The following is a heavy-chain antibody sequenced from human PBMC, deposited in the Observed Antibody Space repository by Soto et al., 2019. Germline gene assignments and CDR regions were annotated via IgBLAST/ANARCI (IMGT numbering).Heavy chain of an antibody. V-gene: IGHV1-2*02. D-gene: IGHD3-3*01. CDR3: ARPDYDFWSGYLWFDP. J-gene: IGHJ5*02. Sequence: QVQLVQSGAEVKKPGASVKVSCKASGYTFTGYYMHWVRQAPGQGLEWMGWINPNSGGTNYAQKFQGRVTMTRDTSISTAYMELSRLRSDDTAVYYCARPDYDFWSGYLWFDPWGQGTLVTVSS. CDR1: GYTFTGYY. CDR2: INPNSGGT.